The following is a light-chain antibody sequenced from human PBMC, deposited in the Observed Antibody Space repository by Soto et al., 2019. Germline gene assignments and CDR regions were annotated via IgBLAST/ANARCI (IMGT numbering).Light chain of an antibody. J-gene: IGKJ1*01. CDR2: GAS. CDR1: QSVSSSY. CDR3: QQYCSSPSWT. V-gene: IGKV3-20*01. Sequence: EIVLTQSTGTLSLSPGERATLSCRASQSVSSSYLACYQQKPGQAPRLLIYGASSRATGIPHRFSGSGSGTDFTLTISRLEPEDCAVYYCQQYCSSPSWTFGQGTKVEIK.